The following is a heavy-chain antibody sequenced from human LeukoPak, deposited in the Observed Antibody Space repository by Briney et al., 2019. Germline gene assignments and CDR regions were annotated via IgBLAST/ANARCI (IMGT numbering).Heavy chain of an antibody. J-gene: IGHJ4*02. CDR2: ISGSGVST. V-gene: IGHV3-23*01. CDR1: GFTFNNYA. CDR3: AKNRGIYYSFDY. D-gene: IGHD1-26*01. Sequence: GSLRLSCAASGFTFNNYAMNWVRQAPGKGLEWVSGISGSGVSTYYADSVKGRFTVSRDNSKNTLYLQMSSLSAEDTAVYYCAKNRGIYYSFDYWGQGTLVIVSS.